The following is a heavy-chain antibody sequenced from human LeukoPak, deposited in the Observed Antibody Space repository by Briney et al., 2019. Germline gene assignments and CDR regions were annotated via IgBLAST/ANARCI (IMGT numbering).Heavy chain of an antibody. J-gene: IGHJ4*02. CDR2: IIPIFGTA. CDR3: ARDRAINLRFLEWSL. CDR1: GGTFSSCA. Sequence: SVKVSCKASGGTFSSCAISWVRQAPGQGLEWMGGIIPIFGTANYAQKFQGRVTITTDESTSTAYMELSSLRSEDTAVYYCARDRAINLRFLEWSLWGQGTLVTVSS. V-gene: IGHV1-69*05. D-gene: IGHD3-3*01.